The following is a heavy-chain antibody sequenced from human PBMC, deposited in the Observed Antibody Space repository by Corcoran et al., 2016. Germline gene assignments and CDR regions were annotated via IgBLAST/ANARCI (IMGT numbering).Heavy chain of an antibody. D-gene: IGHD1-7*01. CDR3: ASEPDWSYPLRAFDI. CDR1: GDSVSSNSAA. CDR2: TYHRSKWYN. J-gene: IGHJ3*02. Sequence: QVQLQQSGPGLVKPSQTLSLTCAISGDSVSSNSAAWNWIRQSPSRGLEWLGRTYHRSKWYNDYAVSVKSRVIINPDTSKNQFSLQLNSVTPEDTAVYDCASEPDWSYPLRAFDIWGQGTMVTVSS. V-gene: IGHV6-1*01.